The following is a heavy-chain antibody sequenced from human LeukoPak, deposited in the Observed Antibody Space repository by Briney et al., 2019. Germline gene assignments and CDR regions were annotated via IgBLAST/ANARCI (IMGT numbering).Heavy chain of an antibody. Sequence: GGSLRLSCAASGFTFSSYAMHWVRQAPGKGLEWVAVISYDGSNKYYADSVKGRFTISRDNSKNTLYLRMNSLRAEDTAVYYCARLLSEFDYWGQGTLVTVSS. D-gene: IGHD2/OR15-2a*01. J-gene: IGHJ4*02. CDR1: GFTFSSYA. V-gene: IGHV3-30-3*01. CDR3: ARLLSEFDY. CDR2: ISYDGSNK.